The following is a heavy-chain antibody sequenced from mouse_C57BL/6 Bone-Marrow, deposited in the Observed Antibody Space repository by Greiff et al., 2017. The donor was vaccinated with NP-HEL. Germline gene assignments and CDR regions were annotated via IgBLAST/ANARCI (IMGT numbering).Heavy chain of an antibody. J-gene: IGHJ3*01. D-gene: IGHD4-1*01. CDR1: GFTFSSYA. CDR3: ASNWVFAY. CDR2: ISDGGSYT. V-gene: IGHV5-4*01. Sequence: EVQLVESGGGLVKPGGSLKLSCAASGFTFSSYAMSWVRQTPEKRLEWVATISDGGSYTYYPDNVKGRFIISRDNAKNNLYLQMSHLKSEDTAMYYCASNWVFAYWGQGTLVTVSA.